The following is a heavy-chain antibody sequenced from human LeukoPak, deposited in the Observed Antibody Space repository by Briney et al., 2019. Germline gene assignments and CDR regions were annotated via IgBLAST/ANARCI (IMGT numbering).Heavy chain of an antibody. Sequence: ASVTVSCKASGYTFTGYYMHWVRQAPGQGLEWMGWINPNSGGTNYAQKFQGRVTMTRDTSISTAYMELSRLRSDDTAVYYCARDEGDYATFPFDYWGQGTLVTVSS. CDR3: ARDEGDYATFPFDY. V-gene: IGHV1-2*02. CDR2: INPNSGGT. CDR1: GYTFTGYY. J-gene: IGHJ4*02. D-gene: IGHD4-17*01.